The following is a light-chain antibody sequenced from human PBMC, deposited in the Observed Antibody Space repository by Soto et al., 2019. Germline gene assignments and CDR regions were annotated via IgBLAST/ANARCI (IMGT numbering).Light chain of an antibody. J-gene: IGLJ2*01. V-gene: IGLV4-69*01. CDR3: QTWGTGIVV. CDR2: LNSDGSH. CDR1: SGHSSYA. Sequence: QLVLTQSPSASASLGASVKLTCTLSSGHSSYAIAWHQQQPEKGPRYLMKLNSDGSHSKGDGIPDRFSGSSSGAERYFTISSLQSEDEGDYYCQTWGTGIVVFGGGTKLTVL.